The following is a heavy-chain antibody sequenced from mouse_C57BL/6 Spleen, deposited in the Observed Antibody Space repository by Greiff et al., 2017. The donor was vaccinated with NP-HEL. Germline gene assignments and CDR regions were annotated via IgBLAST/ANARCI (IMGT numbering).Heavy chain of an antibody. CDR1: GYSITSGYY. Sequence: ESGPGLVKPSQSLSLTCSVTGYSITSGYYWNWIRQFPGNKLEWMSYISYDGSNNYNPSLKNRISITRDTSKNQFFLKLNSVTTEDTATYYCASNGYYPMDYWGQGTSVTVSS. J-gene: IGHJ4*01. V-gene: IGHV3-6*01. CDR3: ASNGYYPMDY. CDR2: ISYDGSN.